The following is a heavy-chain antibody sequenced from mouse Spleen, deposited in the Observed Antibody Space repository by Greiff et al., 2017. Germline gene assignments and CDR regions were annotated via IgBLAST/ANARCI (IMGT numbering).Heavy chain of an antibody. D-gene: IGHD2-4*01. Sequence: EVQLQQSGPELVKPGASVKISCKASGYTFTDYNMHWVKQSHGKSLEWIGYIYPYNGGTGYNQKFKSKATLTVDNSSSTAYMELRSLTSEDSAVYYCARDDYDEDAMDYWGQGTSVTVSS. CDR2: IYPYNGGT. J-gene: IGHJ4*01. CDR3: ARDDYDEDAMDY. CDR1: GYTFTDYN. V-gene: IGHV1S29*02.